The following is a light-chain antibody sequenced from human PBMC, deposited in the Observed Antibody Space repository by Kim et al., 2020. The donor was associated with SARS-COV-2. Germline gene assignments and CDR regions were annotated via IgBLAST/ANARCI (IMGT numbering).Light chain of an antibody. CDR2: WAS. Sequence: EIVMTQSPDSLAVSLGERATLNCKSSQNLLYSSNNKNYLVWFQQKPGQPPKLLIYWASTRESGVPDRFSGSGSGTDFTLAISSLQAEDVAVYYCQQYYSTPHTFGQGTKLEI. J-gene: IGKJ2*01. CDR3: QQYYSTPHT. V-gene: IGKV4-1*01. CDR1: QNLLYSSNNKNY.